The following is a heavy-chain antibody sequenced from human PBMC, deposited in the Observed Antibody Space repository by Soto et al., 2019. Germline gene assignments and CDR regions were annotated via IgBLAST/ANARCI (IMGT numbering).Heavy chain of an antibody. V-gene: IGHV1-69*13. CDR1: GGTFSSYA. J-gene: IGHJ6*02. CDR2: IIPIFGTA. D-gene: IGHD6-13*01. Sequence: GASVKVSCKASGGTFSSYAISWVRQAPGQGLEWMGGIIPIFGTANYAQKFQGRVTITADESTSTAYMELSSLRSEDTAVYYCARSGSQQQLPYYYYYGMDVWGQGTTVTVSS. CDR3: ARSGSQQQLPYYYYYGMDV.